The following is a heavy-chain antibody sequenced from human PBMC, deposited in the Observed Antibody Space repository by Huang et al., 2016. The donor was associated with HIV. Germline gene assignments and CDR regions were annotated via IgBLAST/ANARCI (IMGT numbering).Heavy chain of an antibody. Sequence: VQLVQSGAEVKKPGESLKISCKGSGYSFGSYWVAWVRQMPGEGLEGMGIICPDDSDTTYSPSFEGQVTISADKSIGTAYLQWSSLKASDTAMYYCARRFSSSSGYFDYWGQGSLVTVSS. J-gene: IGHJ4*02. D-gene: IGHD6-6*01. CDR2: ICPDDSDT. CDR3: ARRFSSSSGYFDY. V-gene: IGHV5-51*01. CDR1: GYSFGSYW.